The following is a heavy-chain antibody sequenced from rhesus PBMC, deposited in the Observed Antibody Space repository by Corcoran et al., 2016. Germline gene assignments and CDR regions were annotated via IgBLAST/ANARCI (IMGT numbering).Heavy chain of an antibody. CDR3: ARGLRYYFDY. CDR2: SSYTGGSK. Sequence: EVQLVESGGGLAKPGGSLRLSCAASGFSFSDYYMYWVRQAPGKGLEWVSGSSYTGGSKYDADSVKGRFTISREKAKNALYLQMDSLRAEDTAGYYGARGLRYYFDYWGQGVLVTVSS. J-gene: IGHJ4*01. CDR1: GFSFSDYY. V-gene: IGHV3S18*01. D-gene: IGHD4-29*01.